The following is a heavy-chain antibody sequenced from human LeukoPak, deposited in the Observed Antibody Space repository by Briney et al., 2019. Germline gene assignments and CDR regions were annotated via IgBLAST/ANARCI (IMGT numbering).Heavy chain of an antibody. CDR3: ARAGIYGGYGLYYFDY. Sequence: GGSLRLSCAASGFTFSSYEMNWVRQAPGKGLEWVSYISSSGSTIYYADSVKGRFTISRDNAKNSLYLQMNSLRAEDTAVYYCARAGIYGGYGLYYFDYWGQGTLVTVSS. V-gene: IGHV3-48*03. CDR1: GFTFSSYE. J-gene: IGHJ4*02. CDR2: ISSSGSTI. D-gene: IGHD5-12*01.